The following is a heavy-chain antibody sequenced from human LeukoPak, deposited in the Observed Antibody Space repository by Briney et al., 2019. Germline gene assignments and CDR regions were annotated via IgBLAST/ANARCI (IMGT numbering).Heavy chain of an antibody. V-gene: IGHV3-20*04. CDR2: INWNGGST. J-gene: IGHJ3*02. CDR3: AREGWFGEFAAFDI. Sequence: GGSLRLSCAASGFTFDDYAMHWVRQAPGKGLEWVSGINWNGGSTGYADSVKGRFTISRDNAKNSLYLQMNSLRAEDTALYYCAREGWFGEFAAFDIWGQGTMVTVSS. CDR1: GFTFDDYA. D-gene: IGHD3-10*01.